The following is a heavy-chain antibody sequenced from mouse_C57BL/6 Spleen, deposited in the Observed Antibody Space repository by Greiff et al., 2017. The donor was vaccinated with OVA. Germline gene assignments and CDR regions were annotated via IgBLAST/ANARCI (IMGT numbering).Heavy chain of an antibody. CDR1: GYSITSGYY. J-gene: IGHJ2*01. CDR3: ARAGGYPYYFDY. CDR2: ISYDGSN. Sequence: EVQLVESGPGLVKPSQSLSLTCSVTGYSITSGYYWNWIRQFPGNKLEWMGYISYDGSNNYNPSLKNRISITRDTSKNQFFLKLNSVTTEDTATYYCARAGGYPYYFDYWGQGTTLTVFS. D-gene: IGHD1-1*02. V-gene: IGHV3-6*01.